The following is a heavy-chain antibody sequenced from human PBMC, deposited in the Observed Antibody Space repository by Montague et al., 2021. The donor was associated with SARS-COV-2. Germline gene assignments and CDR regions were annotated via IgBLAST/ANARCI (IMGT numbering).Heavy chain of an antibody. CDR3: ARAQYSGYDLPVGPYYYYYGMDV. CDR2: ISSSGSTI. D-gene: IGHD5-12*01. J-gene: IGHJ6*02. CDR1: GFTFSSYE. Sequence: SLRLSCAASGFTFSSYEMNWVRQAPGKGLEWVSYISSSGSTIYYADSVKGRFTISRDNAKNSLYLQMNSLGAEDTAVYYCARAQYSGYDLPVGPYYYYYGMDVWGQGTTVTVSS. V-gene: IGHV3-48*03.